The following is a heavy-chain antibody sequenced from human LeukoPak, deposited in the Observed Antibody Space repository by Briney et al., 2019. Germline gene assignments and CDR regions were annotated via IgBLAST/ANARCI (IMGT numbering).Heavy chain of an antibody. Sequence: ASVKVSCKASGYTFTGYYLHWVRQAPGQGLEWMGWINPNSGGTNYAQKFQGRVTMTRDTSISTAYMELSRLRSDDTAEYYCASGPSVFLNIASGYSDYWGQGTLVTVSS. V-gene: IGHV1-2*02. CDR3: ASGPSVFLNIASGYSDY. D-gene: IGHD6-13*01. CDR1: GYTFTGYY. J-gene: IGHJ4*02. CDR2: INPNSGGT.